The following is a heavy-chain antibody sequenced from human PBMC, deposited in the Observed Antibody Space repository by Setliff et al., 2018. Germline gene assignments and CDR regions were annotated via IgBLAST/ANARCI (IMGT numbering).Heavy chain of an antibody. V-gene: IGHV3-23*01. CDR2: ISGSGGST. D-gene: IGHD3-10*01. CDR1: GFTFSSYA. Sequence: AGGSLRLSCAASGFTFSSYAMSWVRQAPGKGLEWVSAISGSGGSTYYADSVKGRFTISRDNSKNTLYLQMNSLRAEDTAVYYCAKEALLWFGELSDAFDIWGQGTMVTVSS. J-gene: IGHJ3*02. CDR3: AKEALLWFGELSDAFDI.